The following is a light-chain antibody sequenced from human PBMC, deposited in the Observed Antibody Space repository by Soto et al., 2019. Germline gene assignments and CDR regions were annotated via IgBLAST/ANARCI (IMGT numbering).Light chain of an antibody. CDR3: QVWDSSSDRVL. CDR2: DDS. Sequence: SYELTQPPSVSVAPGQTARITCGGNNIGTKSVHWNQQKPGQAPVLVVHDDSDRPSGIPERFSGSNSGNTATLTISRVEAGDEADYYCQVWDSSSDRVLFGGGTKVTVL. J-gene: IGLJ2*01. V-gene: IGLV3-21*02. CDR1: NIGTKS.